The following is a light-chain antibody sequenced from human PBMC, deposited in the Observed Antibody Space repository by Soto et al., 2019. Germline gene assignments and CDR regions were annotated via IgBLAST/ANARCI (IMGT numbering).Light chain of an antibody. Sequence: EIVLTQSPGTLSRSPGDGATLSCRASQTVGRSFLGWYQQKPGQAHRLIMYGASHRATGIPDRFTGIGSGKDFTLTISILDPEDFAVSYCHHYGGSQYTFGQGTKLEI. CDR2: GAS. CDR3: HHYGGSQYT. CDR1: QTVGRSF. V-gene: IGKV3-20*01. J-gene: IGKJ2*01.